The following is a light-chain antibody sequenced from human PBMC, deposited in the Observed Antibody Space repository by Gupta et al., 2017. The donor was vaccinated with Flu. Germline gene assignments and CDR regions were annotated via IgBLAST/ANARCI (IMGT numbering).Light chain of an antibody. CDR1: SSNIGRYF. V-gene: IGLV1-47*02. J-gene: IGLJ3*02. CDR3: SVWAASMKGHVV. Sequence: QSVLTQSPSASGTPGQRVTISCSGTSSNIGRYFVSWYQVLPGQGPRLIIYNNRQRPSGVHDRFSCSKSGTSDSLAVSGRRAEDHAEDDYSVWAASMKGHVVFGGGTNLTVL. CDR2: NNR.